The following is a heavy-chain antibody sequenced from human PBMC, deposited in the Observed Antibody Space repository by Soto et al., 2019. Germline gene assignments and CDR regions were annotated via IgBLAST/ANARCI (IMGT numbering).Heavy chain of an antibody. Sequence: SVKVSCKASGGTFSSYAISWVRQAPGQGLEWMGGIIPIFGTANYAQKFQGRVTITADESTSTAYMELSSLRSEDTAVCYCARVWTGSGYYYGMDVWGQGTTVTVSS. J-gene: IGHJ6*02. CDR3: ARVWTGSGYYYGMDV. D-gene: IGHD3-10*01. V-gene: IGHV1-69*13. CDR2: IIPIFGTA. CDR1: GGTFSSYA.